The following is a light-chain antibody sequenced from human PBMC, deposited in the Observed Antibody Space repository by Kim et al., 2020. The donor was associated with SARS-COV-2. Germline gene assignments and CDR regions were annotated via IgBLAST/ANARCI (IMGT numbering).Light chain of an antibody. J-gene: IGKJ2*01. CDR1: QSVSSSY. CDR3: QQYGSSYT. Sequence: EIVLTQSPGTLSLSPGERATLSCRASQSVSSSYLAWYQQKPGQAPRLLIYGASSRATGIPDRFSGSGSGTDFTLTINRLEPEDFAVYYCQQYGSSYTFGQGTKLEI. CDR2: GAS. V-gene: IGKV3-20*01.